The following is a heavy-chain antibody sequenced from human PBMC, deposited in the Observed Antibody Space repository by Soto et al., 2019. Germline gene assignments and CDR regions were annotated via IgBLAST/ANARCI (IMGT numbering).Heavy chain of an antibody. CDR2: ISSRGTTI. D-gene: IGHD6-13*01. J-gene: IGHJ6*02. CDR1: GFTFSRYE. V-gene: IGHV3-48*03. CDR3: VRKEGVLQPGMDV. Sequence: EVQLVESGGGLVQPGKSLRLSCAASGFTFSRYEMTWVRQAPGKGLEWISYISSRGTTIYYADPVKGRFTISRDNAKNSMFLEMNRLRVEVTGVSYCVRKEGVLQPGMDVWGEGTTVIVS.